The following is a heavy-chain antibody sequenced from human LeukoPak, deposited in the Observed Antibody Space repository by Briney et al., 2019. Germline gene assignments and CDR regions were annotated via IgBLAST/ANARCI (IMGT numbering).Heavy chain of an antibody. CDR2: FDPEDGET. J-gene: IGHJ4*02. Sequence: GASVKVSCKVSGYTLTELSMHWVRQAPGKGLEWMGGFDPEDGETIYTQKFQGRVTMTEDTSTDTAYIELSSLSSEDTAVYYCATHSSDSSGYYYYWGQGTLVTVSS. CDR3: ATHSSDSSGYYYY. D-gene: IGHD3-22*01. V-gene: IGHV1-24*01. CDR1: GYTLTELS.